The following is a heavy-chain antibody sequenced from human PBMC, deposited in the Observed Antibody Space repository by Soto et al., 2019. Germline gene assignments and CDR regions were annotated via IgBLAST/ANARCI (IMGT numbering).Heavy chain of an antibody. CDR1: GFTFSSYG. Sequence: QVQLVESGGGVVQPGRSLRLSCAASGFTFSSYGMHWVRQAPGKGLEWVAVISYDGSNKYYADSVKGRFTISRDNSKNTLYLQMNSLRAEDTAVYYCEKEGGSSGSIDYWGQGTLVTVSS. CDR3: EKEGGSSGSIDY. D-gene: IGHD1-26*01. J-gene: IGHJ4*02. V-gene: IGHV3-30*18. CDR2: ISYDGSNK.